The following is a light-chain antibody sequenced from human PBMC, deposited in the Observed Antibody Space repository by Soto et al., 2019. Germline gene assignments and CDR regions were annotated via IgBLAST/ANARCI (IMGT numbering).Light chain of an antibody. CDR1: QGISNY. CDR2: AAS. CDR3: QKYTNVPT. V-gene: IGKV1-27*01. J-gene: IGKJ4*01. Sequence: DIQMTQSPSSLSASVGDRVTITCRASQGISNYLAWHQQIPGKAPKLLISAASTLQSGVPSRFSGSGSGTDITLTISSLQREDVATYYCQKYTNVPTFGGGTKVEIK.